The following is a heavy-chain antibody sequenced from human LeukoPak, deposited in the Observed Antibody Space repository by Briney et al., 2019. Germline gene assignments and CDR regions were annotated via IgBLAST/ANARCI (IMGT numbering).Heavy chain of an antibody. CDR1: GGSISSYY. D-gene: IGHD4-17*01. J-gene: IGHJ5*02. Sequence: PSETLSLTCTVSGGSISSYYWSWIRQPPGKGLEWIGYIYYSGSTNYNPSLKSRVTISVDTSKNQFSLKLSSVTAADTAVYYCARGTYGDSDNWFDPWGQGTLVTVSS. CDR3: ARGTYGDSDNWFDP. V-gene: IGHV4-59*01. CDR2: IYYSGST.